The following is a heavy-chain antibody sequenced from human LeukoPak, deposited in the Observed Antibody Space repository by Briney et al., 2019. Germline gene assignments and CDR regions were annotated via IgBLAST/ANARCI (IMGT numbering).Heavy chain of an antibody. CDR2: IDPSDSYT. V-gene: IGHV5-10-1*01. J-gene: IGHJ3*01. Sequence: GESLRISCKGSGYSFTSYWISWVRQMPGKGLEWMGRIDPSDSYTNYSPSFQRHVTISVDTSISTAYLQWSSLKASDTAMYYCARPNITSYYDSRGYDAFDVWGQGTMVTVSS. CDR3: ARPNITSYYDSRGYDAFDV. CDR1: GYSFTSYW. D-gene: IGHD3-22*01.